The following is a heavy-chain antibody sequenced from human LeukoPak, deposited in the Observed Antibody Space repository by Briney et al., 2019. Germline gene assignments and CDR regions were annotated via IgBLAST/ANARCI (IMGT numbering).Heavy chain of an antibody. D-gene: IGHD6-19*01. CDR1: GFTFSSYE. J-gene: IGHJ6*04. CDR3: ARGQYSSGWYEEDDYYYGMDV. Sequence: PGGSLRLSCAASGFTFSSYEMNWVRQAPGKGLKWVSYISSSGSTIYYADSVKGRFTISRDNAKNSLYLQMNSLRAEDTAVYYCARGQYSSGWYEEDDYYYGMDVWGKGTTVTVSS. CDR2: ISSSGSTI. V-gene: IGHV3-48*03.